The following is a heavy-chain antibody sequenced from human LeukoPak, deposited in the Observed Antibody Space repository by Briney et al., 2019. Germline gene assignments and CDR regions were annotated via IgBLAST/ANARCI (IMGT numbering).Heavy chain of an antibody. CDR1: GFTFSSYG. V-gene: IGHV3-33*06. Sequence: PGRSLRLSCAASGFTFSSYGMHWVRQAPGKGLEWVAVIWYDGSNKYYADSVKGRFTISRDNSKNTLYLQMNSLRAEDTAVYYCAKMGDSSGYYHDLDYWGQGTQVTVSS. D-gene: IGHD3-22*01. J-gene: IGHJ4*02. CDR2: IWYDGSNK. CDR3: AKMGDSSGYYHDLDY.